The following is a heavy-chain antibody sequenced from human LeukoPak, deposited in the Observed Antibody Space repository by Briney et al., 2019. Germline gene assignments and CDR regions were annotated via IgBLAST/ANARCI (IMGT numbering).Heavy chain of an antibody. CDR1: GGTFSSYA. V-gene: IGHV1-69*13. Sequence: ASVKLSCKASGGTFSSYAISWVRQAPGQGLEWMGGIIPIFGTANYAQKFQGRVTITADESTSTAYMELSSLRAEDTAVYYCAREDYDSSGYLLALDIWGQGITVTVSS. J-gene: IGHJ3*02. CDR2: IIPIFGTA. D-gene: IGHD3-22*01. CDR3: AREDYDSSGYLLALDI.